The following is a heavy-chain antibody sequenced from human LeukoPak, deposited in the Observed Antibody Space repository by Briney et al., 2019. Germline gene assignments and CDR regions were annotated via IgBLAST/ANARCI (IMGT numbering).Heavy chain of an antibody. J-gene: IGHJ4*02. V-gene: IGHV3-20*04. CDR3: ARDGYTVTTDY. CDR1: GFTFSNYE. CDR2: INWNGGST. D-gene: IGHD4-17*01. Sequence: GGSLRLSCAASGFTFSNYEMNWVRQAPGKGLEWVSGINWNGGSTGYADSVKGRFTISRDNAKNSLYLQMNSLRAEDTALYYCARDGYTVTTDYWGQGTLVTVSS.